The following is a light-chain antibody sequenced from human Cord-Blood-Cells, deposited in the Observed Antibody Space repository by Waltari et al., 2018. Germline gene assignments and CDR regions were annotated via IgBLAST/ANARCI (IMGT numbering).Light chain of an antibody. V-gene: IGKV1-9*01. CDR2: AAS. CDR1: QGISSY. Sequence: DIQLTQSPSFLSVSVGDSVTITCRASQGISSYLAWYQQKPGKAPKLLIYAASTLQSGVPSRFSGSGSGTEFTLTISSLQPEDFATYYCQQLNSYPVTFGPGTKVDIK. J-gene: IGKJ3*01. CDR3: QQLNSYPVT.